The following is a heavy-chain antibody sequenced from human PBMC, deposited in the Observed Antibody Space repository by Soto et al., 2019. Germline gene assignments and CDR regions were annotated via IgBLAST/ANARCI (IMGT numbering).Heavy chain of an antibody. Sequence: QVQLQGSGPGLVKPSQTLSLTCTVSGGSISSGGYYWSWIRQHPGRGLEWIGYIYYSGSTYYNPSLKSRVTISVDTSKNQFSLKLSSVTAADTAVYYCARVDTAMLRWFDPWGQGTLVTVSS. D-gene: IGHD5-18*01. CDR3: ARVDTAMLRWFDP. CDR2: IYYSGST. CDR1: GGSISSGGYY. V-gene: IGHV4-31*03. J-gene: IGHJ5*02.